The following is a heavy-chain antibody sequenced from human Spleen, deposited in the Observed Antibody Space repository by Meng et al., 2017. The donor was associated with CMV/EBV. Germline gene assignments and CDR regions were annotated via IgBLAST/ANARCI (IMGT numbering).Heavy chain of an antibody. Sequence: TSYDINWVRQATGQGLEWMGWMNPNSGNTGYAQKFQGRVTMTRNTSISTAYMELSSLRSEDTAVYYCAREKSYCGGDCPCTHWYFDLWGRGTLVTVSS. D-gene: IGHD2-21*01. V-gene: IGHV1-8*01. CDR1: TSYD. J-gene: IGHJ2*01. CDR2: MNPNSGNT. CDR3: AREKSYCGGDCPCTHWYFDL.